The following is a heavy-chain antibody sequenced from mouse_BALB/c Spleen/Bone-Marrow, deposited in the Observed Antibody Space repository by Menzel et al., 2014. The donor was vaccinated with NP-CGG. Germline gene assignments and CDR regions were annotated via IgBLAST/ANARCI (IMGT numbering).Heavy chain of an antibody. CDR3: ARNAYYAMDY. Sequence: EVKLVESGGGLVQPGGSLKLSCAASGFDFSRYWMSWVRQAPGKGLEWIGEINPDSSTINYTPSLKDKFIISRDNAKNTLYLQMSKVRSEDTALYYCARNAYYAMDYWDQGTSVTVSS. J-gene: IGHJ4*01. V-gene: IGHV4-1*02. CDR1: GFDFSRYW. CDR2: INPDSSTI.